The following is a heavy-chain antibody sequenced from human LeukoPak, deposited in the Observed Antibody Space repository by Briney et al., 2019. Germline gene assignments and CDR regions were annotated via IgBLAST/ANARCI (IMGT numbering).Heavy chain of an antibody. Sequence: GASVKVSCKASGGTFSSYAISWVRQAPGQGLEWMGGIIPIFGTANYAQKLQGRVTITADESTSTAYMELSSLRSEDTAVYYCARAPYYDFWSGYSPYYYYGMDVWGQGTTVTVSS. CDR3: ARAPYYDFWSGYSPYYYYGMDV. V-gene: IGHV1-69*13. CDR1: GGTFSSYA. D-gene: IGHD3-3*01. CDR2: IIPIFGTA. J-gene: IGHJ6*02.